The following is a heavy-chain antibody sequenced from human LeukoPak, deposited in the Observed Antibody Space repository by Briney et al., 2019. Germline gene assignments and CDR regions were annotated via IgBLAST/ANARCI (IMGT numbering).Heavy chain of an antibody. Sequence: SVKVSCKASGGTFSSYAISWVRQAPGQGLEWMGRIIPIFGIANYAQKFQGRVTITADKSTSTAYMELSSLRSEDTAVYYCARDSPSIVATIEAHYFDYWGQGTLVTVSS. J-gene: IGHJ4*02. D-gene: IGHD5-12*01. CDR2: IIPIFGIA. V-gene: IGHV1-69*04. CDR1: GGTFSSYA. CDR3: ARDSPSIVATIEAHYFDY.